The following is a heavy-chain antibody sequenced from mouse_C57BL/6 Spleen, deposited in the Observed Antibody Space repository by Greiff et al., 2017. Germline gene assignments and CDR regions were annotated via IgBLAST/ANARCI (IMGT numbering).Heavy chain of an antibody. J-gene: IGHJ3*01. CDR3: AREGDPSWFAY. CDR2: IDPSDSET. Sequence: QVQLQQPGAELVRPGSSVKLSCKASGYTFTSYWMHWVKQRPIQGLEWIGNIDPSDSETHYNQKFKDKDTLTVDKSSSTAYMQLSSLTSEDSAVYYCAREGDPSWFAYWGQGTLVTVSA. V-gene: IGHV1-52*01. CDR1: GYTFTSYW.